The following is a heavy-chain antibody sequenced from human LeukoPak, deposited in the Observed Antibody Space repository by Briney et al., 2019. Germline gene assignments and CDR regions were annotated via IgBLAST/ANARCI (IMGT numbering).Heavy chain of an antibody. V-gene: IGHV3-23*01. CDR3: AKDSSGYSYETFAS. CDR2: ISGSGGST. CDR1: GFTFSSYA. Sequence: PGGSLRLSCAASGFTFSSYAMSGVRQAPGKGLEWVSAISGSGGSTYYADSVKGRFTISRDNSKNTLYLQMNSLRAEDTAVYYCAKDSSGYSYETFASWGQGTLVTVSS. J-gene: IGHJ4*02. D-gene: IGHD5-18*01.